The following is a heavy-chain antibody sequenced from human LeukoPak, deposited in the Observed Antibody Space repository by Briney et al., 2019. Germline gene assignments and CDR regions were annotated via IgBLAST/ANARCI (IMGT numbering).Heavy chain of an antibody. D-gene: IGHD3-10*01. CDR3: ASGGMVRGIVAY. CDR2: ISYDGSNK. Sequence: GGSLRLSCAASGFIFSDHYMDWVRQAPGKGLEWVAIISYDGSNKYYADSVKGRFTISRDNSKNTLYLQMNSLRAEDTAVYYCASGGMVRGIVAYWGQGTLVTVSS. V-gene: IGHV3-30*03. CDR1: GFIFSDHY. J-gene: IGHJ4*02.